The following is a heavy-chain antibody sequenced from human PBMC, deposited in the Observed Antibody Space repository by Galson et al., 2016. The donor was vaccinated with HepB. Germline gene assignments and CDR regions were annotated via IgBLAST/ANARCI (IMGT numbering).Heavy chain of an antibody. V-gene: IGHV3-23*01. CDR3: AKEGFEY. CDR1: GFRFSDFA. CDR2: ISATDGST. J-gene: IGHJ4*02. Sequence: SLRLSCAASGFRFSDFAMHWVRQAPGGGLEWVAGISATDGSTYHASSVRGRFTISRDNSKNTLYPHMNSLKGEDTAVYYCAKEGFEYWGQGTRVTVSS.